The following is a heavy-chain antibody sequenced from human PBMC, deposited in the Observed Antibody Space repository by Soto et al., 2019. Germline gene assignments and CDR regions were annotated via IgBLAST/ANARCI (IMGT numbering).Heavy chain of an antibody. CDR1: GGSFDDFY. D-gene: IGHD3-10*01. CDR2: ISHDGGT. Sequence: ETLSLTCAFYGGSFDDFYWSWVRQSPGKGLEWVGEISHDGGTNYSPSLASRVSISVDTSKNQFSLHLRSVTAADTGLYYCARGQLVWYGDLTPYHRDMDVWGQGTTVTVSS. J-gene: IGHJ6*02. CDR3: ARGQLVWYGDLTPYHRDMDV. V-gene: IGHV4-34*01.